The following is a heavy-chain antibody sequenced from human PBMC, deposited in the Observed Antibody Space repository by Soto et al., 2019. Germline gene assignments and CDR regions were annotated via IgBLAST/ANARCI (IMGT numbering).Heavy chain of an antibody. CDR3: ERNRDSGPTSFEF. CDR2: TYYKSKWYN. J-gene: IGHJ4*02. D-gene: IGHD1-1*01. V-gene: IGHV6-1*01. Sequence: PSQTRERTCVMYGNSVSIDSAPMIWNRQSPSRGLEWLGATYYKSKWYNDYALSVKGRITINPDTSNNHFSLQLKSVTPEDTAVYSWERNRDSGPTSFEFWGRGTLAT. CDR1: GNSVSIDSAP.